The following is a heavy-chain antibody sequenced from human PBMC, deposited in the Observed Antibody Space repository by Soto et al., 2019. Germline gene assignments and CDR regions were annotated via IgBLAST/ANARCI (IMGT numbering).Heavy chain of an antibody. Sequence: ASGKVSCKPSGYPFTSYHVNWVRQAPGQGLEWMGWMNPDSGSTDYALKFQGRLTMTRNTSMSTAYLELRSLTSEDTAISYCARGRFISKGYDSGWYIAHWGQGTQVTVSS. CDR3: ARGRFISKGYDSGWYIAH. V-gene: IGHV1-8*01. J-gene: IGHJ5*02. CDR1: GYPFTSYH. CDR2: MNPDSGST. D-gene: IGHD6-19*01.